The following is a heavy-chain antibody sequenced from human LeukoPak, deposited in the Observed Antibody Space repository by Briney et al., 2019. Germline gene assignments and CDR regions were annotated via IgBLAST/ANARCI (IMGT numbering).Heavy chain of an antibody. CDR2: IYYSGST. V-gene: IGHV4-39*07. D-gene: IGHD3-9*01. Sequence: SETLSLTCTVSGGSISSSSYYWGWIRQPPGKGLDGIGSIYYSGSTYYNPSLKSRVTISVDTSKNQFSLKLSSVTAADTAVYYCARGGDILTGDWGQGTLVTVSS. CDR3: ARGGDILTGD. CDR1: GGSISSSSYY. J-gene: IGHJ4*02.